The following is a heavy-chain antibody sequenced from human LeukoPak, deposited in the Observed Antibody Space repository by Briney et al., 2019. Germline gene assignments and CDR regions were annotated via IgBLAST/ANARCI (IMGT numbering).Heavy chain of an antibody. D-gene: IGHD1-26*01. CDR2: IYHSGST. Sequence: SETLSLTCTVSGVSISSSNWWSWVRQPPGKGLEWIGEIYHSGSTNYNPSLKSRVTISVDKSKNQFSLKLSSVTAADTAVYYCARDSLGAGTVGATSGYWGQGTLVTVSS. CDR1: GVSISSSNW. J-gene: IGHJ4*02. CDR3: ARDSLGAGTVGATSGY. V-gene: IGHV4-4*02.